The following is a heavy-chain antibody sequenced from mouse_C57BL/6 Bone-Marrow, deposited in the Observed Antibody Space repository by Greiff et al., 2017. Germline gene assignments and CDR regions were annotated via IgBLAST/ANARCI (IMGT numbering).Heavy chain of an antibody. J-gene: IGHJ3*01. V-gene: IGHV5-12*01. CDR1: GFTFSDYY. Sequence: EVKLVESGGGLVQPGGSLKLSCAASGFTFSDYYMYWVRQTPEKRLEWVAYISNGGGSTYYPDTVKGRFTISRDNAKNTLYLQMSRLKSEDTAMYYCARPDSSGYGFAYWGQGTLVTVSA. CDR3: ARPDSSGYGFAY. D-gene: IGHD3-2*02. CDR2: ISNGGGST.